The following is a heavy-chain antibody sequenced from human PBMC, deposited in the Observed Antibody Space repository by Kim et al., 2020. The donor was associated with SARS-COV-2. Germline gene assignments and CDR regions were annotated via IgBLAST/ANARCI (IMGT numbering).Heavy chain of an antibody. J-gene: IGHJ4*02. D-gene: IGHD5-12*01. CDR3: AKGSGIEMATLQDY. CDR2: ISGDGGST. Sequence: GGSLRLSCAASGFTFDDYAMHWVRQAPGKGLEWVSLISGDGGSTYYADSVKGRFTISGDNSKNSLYLQMNSLRTEDTALYYCAKGSGIEMATLQDYWGQGTLVTVSS. V-gene: IGHV3-43*02. CDR1: GFTFDDYA.